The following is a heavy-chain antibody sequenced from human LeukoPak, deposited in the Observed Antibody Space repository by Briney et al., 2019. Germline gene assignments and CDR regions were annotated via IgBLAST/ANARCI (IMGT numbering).Heavy chain of an antibody. D-gene: IGHD2-15*01. CDR1: GFTFSSYW. CDR3: ARERCSGGGSCYSVGYYYYGMDV. Sequence: GGSLRLSCAASGFTFSSYWMSWVRQAPGKGLEWVANIKRDGSEKYYVDSVKGRFTISRDNAKNSLYLQMNSLRAEDTAVYYCARERCSGGGSCYSVGYYYYGMDVWGQGTTVTVSS. CDR2: IKRDGSEK. J-gene: IGHJ6*02. V-gene: IGHV3-7*01.